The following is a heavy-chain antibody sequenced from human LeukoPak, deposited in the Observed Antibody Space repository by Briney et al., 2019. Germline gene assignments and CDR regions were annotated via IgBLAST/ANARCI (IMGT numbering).Heavy chain of an antibody. V-gene: IGHV3-20*04. CDR1: GFTFDDYG. J-gene: IGHJ4*02. CDR3: ARDSVKGIAATEYYFDY. Sequence: GGSLRLSCAASGFTFDDYGINWVRQGPGKGLEWVSGINWNGDITNYADSVKGRFTISRDNAKNSLYLQMNSLRAEDTAVYYCARDSVKGIAATEYYFDYWGQGTLVTVSS. CDR2: INWNGDIT. D-gene: IGHD6-13*01.